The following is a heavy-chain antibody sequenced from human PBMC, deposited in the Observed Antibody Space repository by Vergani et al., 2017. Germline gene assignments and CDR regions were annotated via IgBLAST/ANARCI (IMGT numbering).Heavy chain of an antibody. CDR2: IYHSGST. J-gene: IGHJ4*02. D-gene: IGHD3-22*01. CDR1: GGSISSGGYS. CDR3: ARGHDSSGYYYDY. Sequence: QLQLQESGSGLVKPSQTLSVTCAVSGGSISSGGYSWSWIRQPPGKGLEWIGYIYHSGSTYYNPSLKSRVTISVDRSKNQFSLKLSSVTAADTAVYYCARGHDSSGYYYDYWGQGTLVTVSS. V-gene: IGHV4-30-2*01.